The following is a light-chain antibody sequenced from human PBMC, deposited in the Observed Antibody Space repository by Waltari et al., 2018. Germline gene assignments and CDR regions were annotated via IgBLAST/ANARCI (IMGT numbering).Light chain of an antibody. CDR2: YDS. CDR3: QVWDSSSDHLVV. Sequence: SYVLTQPPSVSVAPGKTARITCGGNNIGSKSVHWYQQKPGQAPVLVIYYDSDWPSGIPERFSGSNSGNTATLTISRVEAGDEADYYCQVWDSSSDHLVVFGGGTKLIVL. CDR1: NIGSKS. V-gene: IGLV3-21*04. J-gene: IGLJ2*01.